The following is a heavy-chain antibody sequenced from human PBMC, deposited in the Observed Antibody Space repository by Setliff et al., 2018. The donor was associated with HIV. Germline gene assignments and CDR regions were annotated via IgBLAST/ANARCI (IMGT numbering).Heavy chain of an antibody. J-gene: IGHJ4*02. V-gene: IGHV3-7*03. CDR3: AKPPRPSSWPQYYFDY. CDR2: IKEDGSEK. Sequence: PGGSLRLSCTASGFTFSGYWMSWVRQAPGKGLEWVANIKEDGSEKYYVDSVKGRFTISRDNAKNSLYLQVNRLRPEDTAVYYCAKPPRPSSWPQYYFDYWGQGTLVTVSS. D-gene: IGHD6-13*01. CDR1: GFTFSGYW.